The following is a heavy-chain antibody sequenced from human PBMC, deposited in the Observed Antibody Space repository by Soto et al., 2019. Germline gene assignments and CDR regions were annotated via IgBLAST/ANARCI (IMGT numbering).Heavy chain of an antibody. CDR3: ARDPITMVRGVMGAFDY. Sequence: SETLSLTCTVSGGSISSGGYYWSWIRQNPGKGLEWIGYIYYSGSTYYNPSLKSRVTISVDTSKNQFSLKLSSVTAADTAVYYCARDPITMVRGVMGAFDYWGQGTLVTVSS. V-gene: IGHV4-31*03. CDR2: IYYSGST. J-gene: IGHJ4*02. CDR1: GGSISSGGYY. D-gene: IGHD3-10*01.